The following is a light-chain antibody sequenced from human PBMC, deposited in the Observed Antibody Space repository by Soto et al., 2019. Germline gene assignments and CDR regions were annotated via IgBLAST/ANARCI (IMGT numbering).Light chain of an antibody. CDR2: KAS. CDR1: QSISSW. CDR3: QQYNSFSWT. V-gene: IGKV1-5*03. Sequence: DIQMTQSPSTLSASVGDRVTITCRASQSISSWLAWYQQKPGKAPKLLIYKASSVESGAPSRFSGSGSGTEFTLTISSPQPDAFATYDCQQYNSFSWTFGQRTKVVIK. J-gene: IGKJ1*01.